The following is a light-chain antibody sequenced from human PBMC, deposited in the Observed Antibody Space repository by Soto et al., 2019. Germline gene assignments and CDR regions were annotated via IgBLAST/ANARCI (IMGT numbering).Light chain of an antibody. CDR3: QQYNNCPPT. CDR1: QSVSSN. V-gene: IGKV3-15*01. Sequence: EIVMTQSPATLSVSPWERATLSCWASQSVSSNLAWYQQKPGQAPRLLIYGASTRATGIPTRFSGSGSGTEFTRTISSLQSEDFAVYYCQQYNNCPPTFGQGTKVDIK. J-gene: IGKJ1*01. CDR2: GAS.